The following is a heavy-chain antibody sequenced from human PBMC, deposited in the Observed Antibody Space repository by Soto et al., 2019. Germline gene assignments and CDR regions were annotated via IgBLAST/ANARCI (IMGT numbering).Heavy chain of an antibody. CDR1: GGSISSGDYY. CDR2: IYYSGST. J-gene: IGHJ4*02. D-gene: IGHD2-15*01. V-gene: IGHV4-30-4*01. CDR3: ARETHVAALDY. Sequence: KSSETLSLTCTVSGGSISSGDYYWSWIRQPPGKGLEWIGYIYYSGSTYYNPSLKSRVTISVDTSKNQFSLKLSSVTAADAAVYYCARETHVAALDYWGQGTLVTVSS.